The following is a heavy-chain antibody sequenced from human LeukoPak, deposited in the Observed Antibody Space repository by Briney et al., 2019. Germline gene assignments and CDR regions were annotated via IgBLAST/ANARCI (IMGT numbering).Heavy chain of an antibody. CDR1: GFTFGDHA. CDR3: TRGPIQLWLYHGMDV. D-gene: IGHD5-18*01. J-gene: IGHJ6*02. Sequence: PARSLRLFCTASGFTFGDHAMSWVRQAPGKGLEWVGFIRSKTYGGTNEYAASVKGRFIISRDDSTSIAYLQMNSLKTEDTAVYYCTRGPIQLWLYHGMDVWGQGTTVTVSS. V-gene: IGHV3-49*04. CDR2: IRSKTYGGTN.